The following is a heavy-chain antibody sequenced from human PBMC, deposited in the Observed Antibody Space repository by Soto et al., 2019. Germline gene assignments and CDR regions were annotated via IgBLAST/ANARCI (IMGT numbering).Heavy chain of an antibody. CDR1: GFTFSSYA. J-gene: IGHJ4*02. D-gene: IGHD3-3*01. V-gene: IGHV3-30-3*01. CDR2: ISYDGSNK. Sequence: PGGSLRLSCAASGFTFSSYAMHWVRQAPGKGLEWVAVISYDGSNKYSADSVKGRFTISRDNSKNTLYLQMNSLRAEDTAVYYCARDQTPLYYDFWSGPFLWGQGTLVTVSS. CDR3: ARDQTPLYYDFWSGPFL.